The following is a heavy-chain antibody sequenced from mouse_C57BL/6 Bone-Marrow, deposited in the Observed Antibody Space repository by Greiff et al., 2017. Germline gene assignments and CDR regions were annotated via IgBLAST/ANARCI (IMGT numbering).Heavy chain of an antibody. V-gene: IGHV2-9-1*01. Sequence: QVQLQRSGPGLVAPSQSLSITCTVSGFSLTSYAISWVRQPPGKGLEWLGVIWTGGGTNYNSALKSKLSISKDNTKSQVFLKMNSLQTYDTASYYCARSSYYYSYYFDYWGQGTTLTVSA. CDR2: IWTGGGT. CDR3: ARSSYYYSYYFDY. CDR1: GFSLTSYA. J-gene: IGHJ2*01. D-gene: IGHD1-1*01.